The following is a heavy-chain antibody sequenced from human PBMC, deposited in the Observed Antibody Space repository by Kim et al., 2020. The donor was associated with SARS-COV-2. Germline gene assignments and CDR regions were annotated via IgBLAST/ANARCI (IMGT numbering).Heavy chain of an antibody. V-gene: IGHV4-34*01. CDR3: ARGRYYYGSGSAYYYYGMDV. CDR1: GGSFSGYY. Sequence: SETLSLTCAVYGGSFSGYYWSWIRQPPGKGLEWIGEINHSGSTNYNPSLKSRVTISVDTSKNQFSLKLSSVTAADTAVYYCARGRYYYGSGSAYYYYGMDVWGQGTTVTVSS. J-gene: IGHJ6*02. CDR2: INHSGST. D-gene: IGHD3-10*01.